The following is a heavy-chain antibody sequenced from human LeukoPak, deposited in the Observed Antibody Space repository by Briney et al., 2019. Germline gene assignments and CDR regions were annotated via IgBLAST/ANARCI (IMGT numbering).Heavy chain of an antibody. CDR3: AKDSYYYASGSYPTFGY. CDR1: GFTFSSYG. J-gene: IGHJ4*02. CDR2: IRFDGSNK. V-gene: IGHV3-30*02. Sequence: GGSLRLSCAASGFTFSSYGMHWVRQAPGKGLEWVAFIRFDGSNKYYVDSVKGRFTTSRDNSRNTLYLQMNSLRAEDTAVYYCAKDSYYYASGSYPTFGYWGQGALVTVSS. D-gene: IGHD3-10*01.